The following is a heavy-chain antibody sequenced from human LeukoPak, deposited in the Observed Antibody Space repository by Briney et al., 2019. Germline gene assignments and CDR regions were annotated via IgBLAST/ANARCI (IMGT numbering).Heavy chain of an antibody. CDR3: ARMGVATIEPPDY. J-gene: IGHJ4*02. CDR1: GYSFTSYW. CDR2: IYPGDSDT. Sequence: GESLKISCKGSGYSFTSYWIGWVRQMPGKGLEWMGIIYPGDSDTRYSPSFQGQVTISADKSISTAYLQWGSLKASDTAMYYCARMGVATIEPPDYWGQGTLVTVSS. V-gene: IGHV5-51*01. D-gene: IGHD5-12*01.